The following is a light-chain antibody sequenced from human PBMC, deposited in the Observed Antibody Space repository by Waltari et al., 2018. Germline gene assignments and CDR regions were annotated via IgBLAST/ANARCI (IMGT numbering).Light chain of an antibody. V-gene: IGKV3-20*01. CDR2: GAS. CDR1: QSVSSSY. CDR3: QQYGSSPLIT. Sequence: EIVLTQSPGTLFLSPGERATLSCWASQSVSSSYLAWYQQKPGQAPRLLIYGASSRATGIPDRFSGSGSGTDFTLTISRLEPEDFAVYYCQQYGSSPLITFGQGTRLEIK. J-gene: IGKJ5*01.